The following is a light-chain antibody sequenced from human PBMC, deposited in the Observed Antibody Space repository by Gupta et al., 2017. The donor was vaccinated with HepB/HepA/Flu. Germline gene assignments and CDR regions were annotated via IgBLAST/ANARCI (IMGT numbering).Light chain of an antibody. Sequence: EIVLKQSPGTLSLSPGERATPSCRASQSVSSSYLAWYQQKPGQAPRLLIYGASSRATGIPDRFSGSGSGTDFTLTISRLEPEDFAVYYCQQYGSSPWTFGQGTKVEIK. V-gene: IGKV3-20*01. J-gene: IGKJ1*01. CDR3: QQYGSSPWT. CDR1: QSVSSSY. CDR2: GAS.